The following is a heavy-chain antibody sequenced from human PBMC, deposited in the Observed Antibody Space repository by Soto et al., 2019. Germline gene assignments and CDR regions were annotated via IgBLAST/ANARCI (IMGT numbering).Heavy chain of an antibody. J-gene: IGHJ4*02. V-gene: IGHV1-2*04. CDR2: INPNSGAT. Sequence: ASVNVSCKASGYTFSNYYMHWVRQAPGRGLEWMGWINPNSGATKYAQKFKGWVTMTTDTSISTAYMELSRLTSDDTAVYYCARVTYDFWSDYNHQYYFDNWGQGTPVTVSS. CDR3: ARVTYDFWSDYNHQYYFDN. D-gene: IGHD3-3*01. CDR1: GYTFSNYY.